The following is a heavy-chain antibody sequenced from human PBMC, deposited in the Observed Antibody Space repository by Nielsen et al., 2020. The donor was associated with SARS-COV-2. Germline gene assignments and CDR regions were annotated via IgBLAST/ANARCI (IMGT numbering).Heavy chain of an antibody. CDR2: TYYRSKWYN. Sequence: SQTLSLTCAISGDSVSSNSAAWNWIRQSPSRGLEWLGRTYYRSKWYNDYAVAVKSRITINPDTSKNQFSLQLNSVTPEDTAVYYCVGQENTGTYFDYWGQGTLVTVSS. CDR1: GDSVSSNSAA. CDR3: VGQENTGTYFDY. D-gene: IGHD1/OR15-1a*01. J-gene: IGHJ4*02. V-gene: IGHV6-1*01.